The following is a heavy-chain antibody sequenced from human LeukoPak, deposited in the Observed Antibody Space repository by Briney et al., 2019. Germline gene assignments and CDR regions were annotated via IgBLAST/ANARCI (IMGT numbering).Heavy chain of an antibody. D-gene: IGHD2-2*02. J-gene: IGHJ6*03. CDR3: ASEGYCSSTSCYISEGYYMDV. CDR1: GYTFTSYD. V-gene: IGHV1-8*03. CDR2: MNPNSGNT. Sequence: ASVKVSCKASGYTFTSYDINWVRQATGQGLEWMGWMNPNSGNTGYAQKFQGRVTITRNTSISTAYMELSSLRSEDTAVYYCASEGYCSSTSCYISEGYYMDVWGKGTTVTVSS.